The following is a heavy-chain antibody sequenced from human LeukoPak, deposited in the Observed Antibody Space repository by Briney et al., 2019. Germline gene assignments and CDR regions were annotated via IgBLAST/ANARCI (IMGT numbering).Heavy chain of an antibody. V-gene: IGHV4-39*01. CDR3: ATIKYYDSTQGGDYYDY. D-gene: IGHD3-22*01. J-gene: IGHJ4*02. CDR2: MYYGGRT. Sequence: SETLSLTCTVSGGSISSRSCYWGWIRQPPGKGLEWIGSMYYGGRTYYNPSLRSRVTISVDTPKNQFSLKLSSVTAADTAVYYCATIKYYDSTQGGDYYDYWGQGTLATVSS. CDR1: GGSISSRSCY.